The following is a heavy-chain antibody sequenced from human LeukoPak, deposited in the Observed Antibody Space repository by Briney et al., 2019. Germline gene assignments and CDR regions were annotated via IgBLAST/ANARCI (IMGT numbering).Heavy chain of an antibody. CDR1: GGSISTYY. V-gene: IGHV4-59*08. Sequence: PSETLSLTCAVSGGSISTYYWSWIRQSPGKGLEWIGYISYNGYTNYNPSFNSRVTMSVDTSKSQFSLRLSSVTASDTAVYYCARHLDYYGSGSYEFWGQGTLVTVSS. J-gene: IGHJ4*02. CDR2: ISYNGYT. D-gene: IGHD3-10*01. CDR3: ARHLDYYGSGSYEF.